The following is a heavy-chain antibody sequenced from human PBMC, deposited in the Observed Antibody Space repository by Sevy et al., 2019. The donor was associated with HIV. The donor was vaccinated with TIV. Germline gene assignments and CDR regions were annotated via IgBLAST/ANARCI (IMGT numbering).Heavy chain of an antibody. CDR1: GFTFSGSA. D-gene: IGHD5-12*01. V-gene: IGHV3-73*01. J-gene: IGHJ4*02. CDR2: IRSKANSYAT. CDR3: TRHFDSGYYYTDY. Sequence: GGSLRLSCTASGFTFSGSAMHWVRQASGKGLEWVGRIRSKANSYATAYAASVKGRFTISRDDSKNTAYLQMNSLKTEDTAVYYCTRHFDSGYYYTDYWGQGTLVTVSS.